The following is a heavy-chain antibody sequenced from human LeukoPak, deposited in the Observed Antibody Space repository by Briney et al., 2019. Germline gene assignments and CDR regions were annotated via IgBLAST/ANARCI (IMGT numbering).Heavy chain of an antibody. Sequence: ASVKGSCTASGYTFTGYYMQWVRQAPGQGLEWMGIINSSGGTTSYAQKFQGRVTMTRVTSTSTVYMELSSLRSEDTAVYYCARGGWNYFDYWGQRSHVGVSS. CDR3: ARGGWNYFDY. CDR1: GYTFTGYY. CDR2: INSSGGTT. J-gene: IGHJ4*02. D-gene: IGHD6-19*01. V-gene: IGHV1-46*01.